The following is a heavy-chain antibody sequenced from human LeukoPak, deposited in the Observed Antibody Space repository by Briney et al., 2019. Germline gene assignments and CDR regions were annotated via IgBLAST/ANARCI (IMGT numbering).Heavy chain of an antibody. D-gene: IGHD2-21*01. J-gene: IGHJ3*02. CDR3: VREGSISGDAFDI. CDR1: GGSISSGGYY. Sequence: SETLSLTCTVSGGSISSGGYYWSWIRQHPGKGLEWIGYIYYSGSTYYNPSLKSRVTISVDTSKNQFSLKLSSVTAADTAVYYCVREGSISGDAFDIWGRGTLVAVSS. V-gene: IGHV4-31*03. CDR2: IYYSGST.